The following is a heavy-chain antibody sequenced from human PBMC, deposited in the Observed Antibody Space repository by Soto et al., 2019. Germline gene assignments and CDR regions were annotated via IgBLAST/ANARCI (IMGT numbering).Heavy chain of an antibody. Sequence: EVQLVESGGGLVQPGGSLRLSCAASGFTVSSNYMSWVRQAPGKGLEWVSVIYSGGSTYYADSVKGRFTISRDNSKNTLYLQMNSLRAEDTAVYYCVSHSGYDFPFSQWYYGMDVWGQGTTVTVSS. CDR3: VSHSGYDFPFSQWYYGMDV. J-gene: IGHJ6*02. CDR2: IYSGGST. D-gene: IGHD5-12*01. CDR1: GFTVSSNY. V-gene: IGHV3-66*04.